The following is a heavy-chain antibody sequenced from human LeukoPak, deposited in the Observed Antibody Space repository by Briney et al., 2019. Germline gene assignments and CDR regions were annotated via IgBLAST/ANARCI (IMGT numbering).Heavy chain of an antibody. J-gene: IGHJ4*02. V-gene: IGHV3-23*01. D-gene: IGHD3-9*01. CDR3: AKSNHYDILTGYYYPYFDY. Sequence: GGSLRLSCAASGFTFSSYAMSWVRQAPGKGLEWVSAISGSGGSTYYADSVKGRFTISRDNSKNTLYLPMNSLRAEDTAVYYCAKSNHYDILTGYYYPYFDYWGQGTLVTVSS. CDR1: GFTFSSYA. CDR2: ISGSGGST.